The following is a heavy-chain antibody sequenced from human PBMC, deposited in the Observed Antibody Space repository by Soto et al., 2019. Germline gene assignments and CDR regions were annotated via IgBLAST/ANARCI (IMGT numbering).Heavy chain of an antibody. CDR1: GLTFGSYW. V-gene: IGHV3-74*01. CDR3: ARETMRYYYVLDV. J-gene: IGHJ6*02. D-gene: IGHD2-2*01. Sequence: EEKLVESGGGLVPPGGSLRLSCAVSGLTFGSYWMNWVRQVPGKGLEWVSRFSGDGTPSNYADSVKGRFTMSRDDATGTVYLQMNRLRAEDTAVYYCARETMRYYYVLDVWDQGTTVTVSS. CDR2: FSGDGTPS.